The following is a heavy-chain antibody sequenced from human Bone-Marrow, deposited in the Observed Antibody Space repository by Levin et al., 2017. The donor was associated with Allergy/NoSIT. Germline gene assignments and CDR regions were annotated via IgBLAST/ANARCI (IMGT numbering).Heavy chain of an antibody. J-gene: IGHJ6*02. CDR1: GFTFDDHA. V-gene: IGHV3-9*01. D-gene: IGHD5-12*01. Sequence: SLKISCAASGFTFDDHAMHWVRQAPGKGLEWVSGISWNSGYIGYADSVKGRFTISRDNAKNSLYLQMNSLRVEDTALYYCAKDWAVNGLRGYYYGMDVWGQGTTVTVSS. CDR3: AKDWAVNGLRGYYYGMDV. CDR2: ISWNSGYI.